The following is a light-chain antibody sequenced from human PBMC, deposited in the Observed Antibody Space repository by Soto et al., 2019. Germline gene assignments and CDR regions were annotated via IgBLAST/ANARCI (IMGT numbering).Light chain of an antibody. CDR2: AVS. CDR3: CSYAGRYTYV. CDR1: SSPVGGYHY. J-gene: IGLJ1*01. Sequence: QSVLTQPRSVSGSPGQSVTIPCTGTSSPVGGYHYVSWYQQFPGKAPKLMIYAVSQRPSGVPDRFSGSESGNTASLTISGLQADDEADYYCCSYAGRYTYVFGSGTKVTVL. V-gene: IGLV2-11*01.